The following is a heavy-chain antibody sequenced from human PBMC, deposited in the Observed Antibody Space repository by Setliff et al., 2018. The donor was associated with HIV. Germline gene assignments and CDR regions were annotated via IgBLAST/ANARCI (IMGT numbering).Heavy chain of an antibody. CDR3: ARESPYYYDSSGYYVGY. CDR2: IYYTGST. J-gene: IGHJ4*02. D-gene: IGHD3-22*01. Sequence: SETLSLTCTVSGASVSSGVFYWSWIRQPPGKGLEWIGHIYYTGSTYYNPSLKSRVTISLDTSRNQFSLKLSSVTAADTAVYYCARESPYYYDSSGYYVGYWGQGTLVTVSS. V-gene: IGHV4-31*03. CDR1: GASVSSGVFY.